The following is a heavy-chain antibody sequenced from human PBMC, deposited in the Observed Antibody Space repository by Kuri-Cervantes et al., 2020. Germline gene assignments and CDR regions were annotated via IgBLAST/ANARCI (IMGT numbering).Heavy chain of an antibody. J-gene: IGHJ4*02. CDR3: ARSSYYDSSGYPTDLDY. CDR1: GDSVSSNSAA. V-gene: IGHV6-1*01. Sequence: SCAISGDSVSSNSAAWNWIRQSPSRGLEWPGRTYYRSKWYNDYAVSVKSRITINPDTSKDQFSLQLNSVTPEDTAVYYCARSSYYDSSGYPTDLDYWGQGTLVTVSS. CDR2: TYYRSKWYN. D-gene: IGHD3-22*01.